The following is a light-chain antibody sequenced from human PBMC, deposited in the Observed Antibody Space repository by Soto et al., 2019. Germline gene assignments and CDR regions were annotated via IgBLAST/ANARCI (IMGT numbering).Light chain of an antibody. J-gene: IGLJ1*01. CDR1: SSDVGVHNS. CDR2: DVS. CDR3: SSYAGTHIV. V-gene: IGLV2-8*01. Sequence: QSALTQPPSASGSPGQSVTISCTGTSSDVGVHNSVSWYQQRPAQAPKLMIYDVSKRPSGVPDRFSGSKSGNTASLTVSGLQAEDEADYYCSSYAGTHIVFGTGTKLTVL.